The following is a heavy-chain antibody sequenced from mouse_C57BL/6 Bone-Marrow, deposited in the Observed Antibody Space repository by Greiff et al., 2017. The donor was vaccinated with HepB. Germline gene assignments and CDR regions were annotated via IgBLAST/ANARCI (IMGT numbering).Heavy chain of an antibody. Sequence: QVQLQQPGAELVMPGASVKLSCKASGYTFTSYWMHWVKQRPGQGLEWIGGTDPSDSYTNYNQKFKGKSTLTVDKSSSTAYMQLSSLTSEDSAVYYCARGISYDYDWFAYWGQGTLVTVSA. CDR3: ARGISYDYDWFAY. V-gene: IGHV1-69*01. CDR1: GYTFTSYW. D-gene: IGHD2-4*01. CDR2: TDPSDSYT. J-gene: IGHJ3*01.